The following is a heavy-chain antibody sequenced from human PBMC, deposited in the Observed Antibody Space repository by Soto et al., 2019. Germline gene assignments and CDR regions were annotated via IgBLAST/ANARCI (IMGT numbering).Heavy chain of an antibody. V-gene: IGHV4-38-2*02. CDR1: GYSISSGYY. D-gene: IGHD3-22*01. J-gene: IGHJ4*02. CDR3: ARELHYDDSSGFHWEAPFDF. Sequence: PSETLSLTCAVSGYSISSGYYWGWIRQTRGRGLEWIGSIHQSGNTYYNPSLKSRVTISVDTSKNQFSLKLSSVTAADTAVYFCARELHYDDSSGFHWEAPFDFWGQGTQVTVSS. CDR2: IHQSGNT.